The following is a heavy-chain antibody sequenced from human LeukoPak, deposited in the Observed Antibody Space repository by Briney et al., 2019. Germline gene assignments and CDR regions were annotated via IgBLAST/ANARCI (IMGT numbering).Heavy chain of an antibody. CDR1: GFTFDDYA. CDR3: AKEGEGAYGSGSYYRSWFDP. J-gene: IGHJ5*02. CDR2: ISWNSGSI. Sequence: GRSLRLSCAASGFTFDDYAMHWVRQAPGKGLEWVSGISWNSGSIGYADSVKGRFTISRDNAKNSLYLQMNSLRAEDTALYYCAKEGEGAYGSGSYYRSWFDPWGQGTLVTVSS. V-gene: IGHV3-9*01. D-gene: IGHD3-10*01.